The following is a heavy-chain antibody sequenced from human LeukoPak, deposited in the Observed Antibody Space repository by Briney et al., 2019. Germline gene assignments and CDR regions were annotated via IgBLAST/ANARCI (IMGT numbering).Heavy chain of an antibody. Sequence: SETLSLTCTVSGYSISSGSYWGWIRQPPGKGLEWIGIFYHSGSTYYNPSLKSRVTISIDTSKNQFSLKLSSVTAADTAVYYCARALWFGEPPYFDYWGQGTLVTVSS. CDR2: FYHSGST. CDR1: GYSISSGSY. CDR3: ARALWFGEPPYFDY. D-gene: IGHD3-10*01. V-gene: IGHV4-38-2*02. J-gene: IGHJ4*02.